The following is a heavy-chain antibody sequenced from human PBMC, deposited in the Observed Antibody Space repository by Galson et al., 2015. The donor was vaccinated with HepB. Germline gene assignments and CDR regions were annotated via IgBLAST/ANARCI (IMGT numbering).Heavy chain of an antibody. CDR1: GFTFSDYW. V-gene: IGHV3-74*01. D-gene: IGHD1-26*01. CDR3: VRSVGGGSAY. J-gene: IGHJ4*02. CDR2: INGDGSTT. Sequence: SLRLSCAASGFTFSDYWMHWVRQIPGKGLAWVSHINGDGSTTGYAGSVKGRFSISRNNAKNTLFLQMNTLTADDTAVYYCVRSVGGGSAYWGQGTLVTVSS.